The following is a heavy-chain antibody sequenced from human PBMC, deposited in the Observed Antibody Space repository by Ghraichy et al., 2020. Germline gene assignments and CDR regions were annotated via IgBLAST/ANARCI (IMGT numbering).Heavy chain of an antibody. J-gene: IGHJ4*02. CDR3: ARGFTASAGFFDY. CDR1: GFTFGSYS. D-gene: IGHD5-18*01. CDR2: ISSSSTYI. V-gene: IGHV3-21*01. Sequence: GESLNISCAGSGFTFGSYSMNWVRQAPGKGLEWVSSISSSSTYIYYADSIKGRFTISRDNAKKSLFLQMNSLRGEDTAVYYCARGFTASAGFFDYWGQGSLLSVSS.